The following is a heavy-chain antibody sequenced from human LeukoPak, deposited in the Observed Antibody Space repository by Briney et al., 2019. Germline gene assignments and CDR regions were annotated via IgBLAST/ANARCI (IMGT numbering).Heavy chain of an antibody. CDR3: ARGGDPKYWYFNV. D-gene: IGHD4-17*01. J-gene: IGHJ2*01. CDR2: IFYSGST. Sequence: PSETLSLTCTVSGDSISSYYWSWIRQPPGEDLEWIGYIFYSGSTHYNPSLRSRVTISIDPSETQFSLNLASVTAADTAVYYCARGGDPKYWYFNVWGRGTLVTVSS. CDR1: GDSISSYY. V-gene: IGHV4-59*08.